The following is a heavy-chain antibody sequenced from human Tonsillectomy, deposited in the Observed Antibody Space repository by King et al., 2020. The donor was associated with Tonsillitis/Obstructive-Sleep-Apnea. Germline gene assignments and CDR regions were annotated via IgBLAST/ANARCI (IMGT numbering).Heavy chain of an antibody. Sequence: EVQLVESGGGLVQPGGSLRLSCAASRFTFSSYEMNWVRQAPGKGLEWVSYISVTGSTTYYADSVKGRFTISRDNAKKSLSLQMNSLRAEDTAGYYCERDPHRWFDPWGQGTLVTVSS. CDR1: RFTFSSYE. V-gene: IGHV3-48*03. J-gene: IGHJ5*02. CDR2: ISVTGSTT. CDR3: ERDPHRWFDP.